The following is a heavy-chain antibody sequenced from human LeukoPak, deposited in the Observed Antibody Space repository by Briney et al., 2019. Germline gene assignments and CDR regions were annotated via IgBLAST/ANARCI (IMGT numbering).Heavy chain of an antibody. CDR1: GFTFSSHG. J-gene: IGHJ4*02. V-gene: IGHV3-23*01. Sequence: GGTLRLSCAASGFTFSSHGMNWIRQAPGKGLEWVSGISPSGGITYYTDSVKGRFTISRDNSKNTLYLQMNSLRAEDPAVYYCAISGGYWAWAHWGQGTLVTVSS. CDR3: AISGGYWAWAH. D-gene: IGHD1-26*01. CDR2: ISPSGGIT.